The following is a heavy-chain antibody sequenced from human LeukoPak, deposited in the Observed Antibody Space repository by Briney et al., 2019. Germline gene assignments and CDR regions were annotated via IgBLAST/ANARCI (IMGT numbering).Heavy chain of an antibody. D-gene: IGHD3-3*01. V-gene: IGHV3-23*01. Sequence: LSGGSLRLSCAASGFTFSSYAMSWVRQAPGKGLEWVSAISGSGDNTYYADSVKGRFAVSRDNSKNTLYLQMNSLRVEDTAMYYCAKGAYYADWGQGTLVTVSS. CDR3: AKGAYYAD. J-gene: IGHJ4*02. CDR1: GFTFSSYA. CDR2: ISGSGDNT.